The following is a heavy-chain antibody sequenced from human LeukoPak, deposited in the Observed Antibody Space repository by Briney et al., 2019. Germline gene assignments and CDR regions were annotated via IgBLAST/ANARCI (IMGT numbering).Heavy chain of an antibody. CDR3: ARVRCSSTSCYYYYYYYGMDV. Sequence: PSETLSLTCTVSGGSISSSSYYWGWIRQPPGKGLEWIGSIYYSGSTYYNPSLKSRVTISVDTSKNQFSLKLSSVTAADTAVYYCARVRCSSTSCYYYYYYYGMDVWGQGTMVTVSS. D-gene: IGHD2-2*01. J-gene: IGHJ6*02. CDR1: GGSISSSSYY. V-gene: IGHV4-39*01. CDR2: IYYSGST.